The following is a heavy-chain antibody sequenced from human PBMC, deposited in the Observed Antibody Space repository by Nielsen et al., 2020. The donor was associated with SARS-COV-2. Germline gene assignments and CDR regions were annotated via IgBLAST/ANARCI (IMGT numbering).Heavy chain of an antibody. V-gene: IGHV1-18*01. J-gene: IGHJ5*02. Sequence: WVRQAPGQGLEWMGWISAYNGNTNYAQKLQGRVTMTTDTSTSTAYMELRSLRSEDTAVYYCARPYCSSTSCYGRGWFDPWGQGTLVTVSS. CDR2: ISAYNGNT. CDR3: ARPYCSSTSCYGRGWFDP. D-gene: IGHD2-2*01.